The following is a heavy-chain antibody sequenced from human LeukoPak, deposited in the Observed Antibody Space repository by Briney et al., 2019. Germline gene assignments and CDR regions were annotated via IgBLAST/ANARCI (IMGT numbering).Heavy chain of an antibody. CDR3: AREFREGGMGSGYLIDY. CDR2: INPNSGGT. V-gene: IGHV1-2*02. CDR1: GYTFTGYY. Sequence: ASVKVSCKASGYTFTGYYMHWVRQAPGQGLEWMGWINPNSGGTNYAQKFQGRVTMTRDTSISTAYMELSRLRSDDTAVYYCAREFREGGMGSGYLIDYWGQGTLVTVSS. J-gene: IGHJ4*02. D-gene: IGHD3-22*01.